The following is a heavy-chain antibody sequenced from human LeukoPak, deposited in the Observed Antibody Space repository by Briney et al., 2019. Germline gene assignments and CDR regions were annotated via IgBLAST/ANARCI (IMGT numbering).Heavy chain of an antibody. J-gene: IGHJ6*02. D-gene: IGHD2-15*01. CDR2: ISAYNGNT. Sequence: ASVKVSCKASGYTFSSYGISWVRQAPGQGLEWMGWISAYNGNTSYAQKVQGRVTMTTDTSTSTAYMELRSLRSDDTAVYYCARDRRSTVVVDYYYGMDVWGQGTTVTVSS. CDR1: GYTFSSYG. V-gene: IGHV1-18*01. CDR3: ARDRRSTVVVDYYYGMDV.